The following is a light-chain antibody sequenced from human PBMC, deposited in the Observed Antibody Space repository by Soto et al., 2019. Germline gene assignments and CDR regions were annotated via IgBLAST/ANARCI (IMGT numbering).Light chain of an antibody. CDR3: QQRFNWPLT. CDR1: RSVSTF. V-gene: IGKV3-11*01. Sequence: EIVLTQSPATLSLSPGGRATLSCRASRSVSTFLAWYQQIPGQAPRLLIYDASKRSTGVPTRFSGSGSGTDFILTISSLEPEDFAVYYCQQRFNWPLTFAGGTKVEIK. J-gene: IGKJ4*01. CDR2: DAS.